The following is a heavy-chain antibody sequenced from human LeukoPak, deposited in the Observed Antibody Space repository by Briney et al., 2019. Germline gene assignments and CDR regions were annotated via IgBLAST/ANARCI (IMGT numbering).Heavy chain of an antibody. CDR1: GGSICSGGYY. J-gene: IGHJ4*02. D-gene: IGHD5-18*01. CDR2: IYYSGST. Sequence: PSRTLSLTCTVSGGSICSGGYYWSWIRQHPGKGLEWIGYIYYSGSTYYNPSLKSRVTISVDTSKNQFSLKLSSVIAADTAVYYCARGSGYLSYWGQGTLVTVSS. V-gene: IGHV4-31*03. CDR3: ARGSGYLSY.